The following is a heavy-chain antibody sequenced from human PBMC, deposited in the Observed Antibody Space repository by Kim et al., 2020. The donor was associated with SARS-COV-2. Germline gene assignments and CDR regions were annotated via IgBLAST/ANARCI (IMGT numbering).Heavy chain of an antibody. J-gene: IGHJ4*02. CDR3: ARGGVLYGSGDYFGY. CDR1: GFIFSNYA. D-gene: IGHD3-10*01. V-gene: IGHV3-23*01. CDR2: ISGTSERT. Sequence: GGSLRLSCAASGFIFSNYAMSWVRQAPGKGLEWVSGISGTSERTFYADSVRGRFTISRDNSKNTLYLQMNRLRDEDMALYYCARGGVLYGSGDYFGYWGQGTLVTVSS.